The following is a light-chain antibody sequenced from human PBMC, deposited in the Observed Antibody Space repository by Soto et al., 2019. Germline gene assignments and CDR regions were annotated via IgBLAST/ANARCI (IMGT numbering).Light chain of an antibody. V-gene: IGKV3-11*01. CDR1: QSVSSH. CDR3: QQSSNWPPVLT. J-gene: IGKJ4*01. Sequence: EIVLTQSPGTLSLSPGERATLSCRASQSVSSHLAWFQQRPGQAPRLLIYGASNRPTGIPARFGGSGSGTNFTLTISSLEPEDFAVYYCQQSSNWPPVLTFGGGTKVDIK. CDR2: GAS.